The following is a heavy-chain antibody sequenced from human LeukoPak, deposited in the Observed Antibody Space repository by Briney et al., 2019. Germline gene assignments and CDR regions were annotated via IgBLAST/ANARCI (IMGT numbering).Heavy chain of an antibody. CDR2: ISYDGSNK. Sequence: GGSLRLSCAASGFTFSSYGMHWVRQAPGKGLEWVAVISYDGSNKYYADSVKGRFTISRDNSKNTLYLQMNSLRAEGTAVYYCAKDRECSGGSCYSYYFDYWGQGTLVTVSS. V-gene: IGHV3-30*18. CDR3: AKDRECSGGSCYSYYFDY. CDR1: GFTFSSYG. D-gene: IGHD2-15*01. J-gene: IGHJ4*02.